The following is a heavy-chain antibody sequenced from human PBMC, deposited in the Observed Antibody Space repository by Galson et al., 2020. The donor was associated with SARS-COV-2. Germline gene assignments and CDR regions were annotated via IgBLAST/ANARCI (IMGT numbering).Heavy chain of an antibody. J-gene: IGHJ6*01. V-gene: IGHV3-48*04. CDR3: ARDGPSNYCDMDV. CDR2: ISDSSRII. Sequence: GESLKISCAASRFSFSVYSMAWVRQAPGKGLEWVSYISDSSRIIYYTDSVKGRFTISRDDSKNSLYLQMDSLRAEDTAVYYCARDGPSNYCDMDVWGQGTTVIGSS. CDR1: RFSFSVYS. D-gene: IGHD2-2*01.